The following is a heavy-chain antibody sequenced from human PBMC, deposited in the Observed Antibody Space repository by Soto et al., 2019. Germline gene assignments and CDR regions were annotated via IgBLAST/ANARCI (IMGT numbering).Heavy chain of an antibody. Sequence: QVQLQQWGAGLLKPSETLSLTCAVYGGSFSGYYWSWIRQPPGKGLEWIGEINHSGSTNYNPSLKSRVTISVDTSKNQFSLKLSSVTAADTAVYYCARSSPLTVTTFPKPLKRKKNWFDPWGQGTLVTVSS. D-gene: IGHD4-17*01. V-gene: IGHV4-34*01. CDR2: INHSGST. CDR3: ARSSPLTVTTFPKPLKRKKNWFDP. CDR1: GGSFSGYY. J-gene: IGHJ5*02.